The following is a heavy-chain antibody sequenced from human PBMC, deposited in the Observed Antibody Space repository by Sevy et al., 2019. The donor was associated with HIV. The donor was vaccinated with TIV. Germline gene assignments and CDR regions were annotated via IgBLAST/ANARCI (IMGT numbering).Heavy chain of an antibody. Sequence: SETLSLTCTVSGGSMNVYYWSWIRQPAGKGLEWIGRIYTGGDTHYNPSLESRVTMSIDTSKNQFSLKLSSVTAADTAVYYCARDVCNDDRCHWFDPWGQGTLVTVSS. CDR3: ARDVCNDDRCHWFDP. CDR2: IYTGGDT. J-gene: IGHJ5*02. D-gene: IGHD2-15*01. CDR1: GGSMNVYY. V-gene: IGHV4-4*07.